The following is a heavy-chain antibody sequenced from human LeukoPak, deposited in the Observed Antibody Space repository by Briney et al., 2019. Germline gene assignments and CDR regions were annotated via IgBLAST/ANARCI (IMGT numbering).Heavy chain of an antibody. CDR2: IYYSGST. Sequence: SETLSLTCTVSGASISSYYWGWIRQPPGKGLEWIGYIYYSGSTNYSPSLKSRVTISVDTSKNQFSLKLSSVTAADTAVYYCARFVVVTAIPGAFDIWGQGTMVTVSS. D-gene: IGHD2-21*02. CDR3: ARFVVVTAIPGAFDI. V-gene: IGHV4-59*08. J-gene: IGHJ3*02. CDR1: GASISSYY.